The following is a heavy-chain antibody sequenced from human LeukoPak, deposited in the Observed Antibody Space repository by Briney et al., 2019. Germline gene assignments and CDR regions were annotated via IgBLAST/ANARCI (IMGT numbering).Heavy chain of an antibody. CDR3: ARDYWGSLDY. J-gene: IGHJ4*02. Sequence: PSETLSLTCTVSGDFMSSTRTNYCWSWIRQPPGKGLEWIGYMSHSGATNNNFNPSLKSRVTLSVDTSKRQLSLKLSSVAAADTAIYYCARDYWGSLDYWGQGILVTVSS. CDR2: MSHSGAT. V-gene: IGHV4-61*01. CDR1: GDFMSSTRTNYC. D-gene: IGHD7-27*01.